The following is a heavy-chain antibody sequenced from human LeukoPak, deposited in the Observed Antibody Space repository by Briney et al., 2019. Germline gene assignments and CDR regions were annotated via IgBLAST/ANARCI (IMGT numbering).Heavy chain of an antibody. CDR1: GAFNSTSNW. CDR3: ARGEGDLLTMVY. CDR2: IYHSGST. V-gene: IGHV4-4*02. Sequence: SETLSLTCAVSGAFNSTSNWWSWVRQPPGKGLEWIGEIYHSGSTNYNPSLKSRVTISVDKSKNQFSLKLSSVTAADTAVYYCARGEGDLLTMVYWGQGTLVTVSS. D-gene: IGHD3-10*01. J-gene: IGHJ4*02.